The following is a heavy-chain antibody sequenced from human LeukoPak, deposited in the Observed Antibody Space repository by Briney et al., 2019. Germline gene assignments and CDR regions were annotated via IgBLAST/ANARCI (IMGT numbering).Heavy chain of an antibody. J-gene: IGHJ5*02. CDR1: GYTFTSYG. CDR3: AREAGIGIVGAKRGYNWFDP. V-gene: IGHV1-18*01. D-gene: IGHD1-26*01. CDR2: ISAYNGNT. Sequence: GASVKVSCKASGYTFTSYGISWVRQAPGQGLEWMGWISAYNGNTNYAQKLQGRVTMTTDTSTSTAYMELRSLRSDDTAVYYCAREAGIGIVGAKRGYNWFDPWGQGTLVTVSS.